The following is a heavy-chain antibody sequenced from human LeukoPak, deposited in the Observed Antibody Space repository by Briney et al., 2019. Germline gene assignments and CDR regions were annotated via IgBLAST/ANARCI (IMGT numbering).Heavy chain of an antibody. CDR3: ARASSYSNYGMDV. D-gene: IGHD6-13*01. V-gene: IGHV3-74*01. Sequence: GGSLRLSWAASGFTFSHHWMHWVRQVPGKGLVWVSRINSDGSSTTYADSVKGRFTISRDNARNTLYLQMNSLRAEDTAVHYCARASSYSNYGMDVWGQGTTVTVSS. CDR2: INSDGSST. CDR1: GFTFSHHW. J-gene: IGHJ6*02.